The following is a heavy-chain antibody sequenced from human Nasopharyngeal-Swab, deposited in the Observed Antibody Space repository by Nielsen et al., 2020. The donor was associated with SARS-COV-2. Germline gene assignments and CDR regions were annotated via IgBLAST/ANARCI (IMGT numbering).Heavy chain of an antibody. CDR3: ARLPMVRGVSYYYYGMDV. CDR2: IYYSGST. V-gene: IGHV4-59*08. D-gene: IGHD3-10*01. Sequence: SETLSLTCTVSGGSISGYYWSWIRQPPGKGLEWIGYIYYSGSTNYNPSLKSRVTISVDTSKNQFSLKLSSVTAADTAVYYCARLPMVRGVSYYYYGMDVWGQGTMVTVSS. CDR1: GGSISGYY. J-gene: IGHJ6*02.